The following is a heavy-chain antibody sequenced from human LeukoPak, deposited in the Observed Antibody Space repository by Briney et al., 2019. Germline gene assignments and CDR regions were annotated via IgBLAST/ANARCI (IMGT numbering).Heavy chain of an antibody. CDR1: SGSITTSGYY. Sequence: PSETLSLTCTVSSGSITTSGYYWAWLRQPPGKGLEWLATVYYSGNTYYNPSLKSRVTISVDTSKNEFSLRLSSVTVEDTGVYYCARRIGWREGFDYWGQGTLVTVSS. J-gene: IGHJ4*02. CDR2: VYYSGNT. D-gene: IGHD1-26*01. CDR3: ARRIGWREGFDY. V-gene: IGHV4-39*01.